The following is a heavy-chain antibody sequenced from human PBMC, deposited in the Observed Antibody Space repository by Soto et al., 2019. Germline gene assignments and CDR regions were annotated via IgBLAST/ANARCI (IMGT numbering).Heavy chain of an antibody. Sequence: ASVKVSCKASGYTFTSYAMHWVRQAPGQRLEWMGWINAGNGNTKYSQKFQGRVTITRDTSASTAYMELSSLRSEDTAVYYCARDPLVVVIQYYFDYWGQGTLVTVSS. J-gene: IGHJ4*02. V-gene: IGHV1-3*01. CDR2: INAGNGNT. CDR1: GYTFTSYA. CDR3: ARDPLVVVIQYYFDY. D-gene: IGHD3-22*01.